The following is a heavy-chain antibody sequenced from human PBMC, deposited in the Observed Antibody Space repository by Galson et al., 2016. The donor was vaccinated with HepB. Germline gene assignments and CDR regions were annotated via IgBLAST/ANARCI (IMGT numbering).Heavy chain of an antibody. CDR1: GFSLNTGVVG. D-gene: IGHD6-19*01. CDR2: IYGDCDK. V-gene: IGHV2-5*02. Sequence: PALVTPTQTLTLTCTFSGFSLNTGVVGVGWLRQPPGKALEGLAHIYGDCDKRFPPSLKARLTLATDTSKNQVLLTLTNMDPADTATYFCAHTPRSATLDFWGQGTLVTVSS. J-gene: IGHJ4*02. CDR3: AHTPRSATLDF.